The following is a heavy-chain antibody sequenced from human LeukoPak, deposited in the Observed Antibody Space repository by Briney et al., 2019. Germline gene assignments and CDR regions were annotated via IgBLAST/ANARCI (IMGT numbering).Heavy chain of an antibody. CDR2: ISGSGDTI. J-gene: IGHJ4*02. Sequence: PGGSLRLSCAASGFTFSSYAMNWVRQAPGKGLEWVSIISGSGDTIYYADSVKGRFTISRDNSKNTLFLQMNSLRAEDTAVYYCVRDLGGRSGHWGQGTLVTVSS. D-gene: IGHD1-26*01. CDR3: VRDLGGRSGH. V-gene: IGHV3-23*01. CDR1: GFTFSSYA.